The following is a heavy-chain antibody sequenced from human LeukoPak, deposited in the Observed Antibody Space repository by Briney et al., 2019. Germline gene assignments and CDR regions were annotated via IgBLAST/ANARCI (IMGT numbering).Heavy chain of an antibody. CDR3: AKDCGTPCEGVGGNY. D-gene: IGHD2-21*01. Sequence: ASVTVSCTASGYTFSSYGIYWVRQVPGQGLEWMGWISAYNGNTHYAEKLQGRVTMTTDTSTSTAYMELRSLRSDDTAVYYCAKDCGTPCEGVGGNYWGQGTLVTVSS. CDR1: GYTFSSYG. V-gene: IGHV1-18*01. CDR2: ISAYNGNT. J-gene: IGHJ4*02.